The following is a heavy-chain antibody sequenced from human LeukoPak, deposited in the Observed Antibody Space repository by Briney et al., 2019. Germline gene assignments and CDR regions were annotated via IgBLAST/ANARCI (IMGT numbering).Heavy chain of an antibody. CDR1: GGSISSYY. D-gene: IGHD6-13*01. CDR3: ARDRTGYSSSWYAFDI. Sequence: PSETLSLTCTVSGGSISSYYWSWVRQPPGKGLEWVGYIYYSGSTNYNPSLKSRVTISVDTSKNQFSLKLSSVTAADTAVYYCARDRTGYSSSWYAFDIWGQGTMVTVSS. J-gene: IGHJ3*02. CDR2: IYYSGST. V-gene: IGHV4-59*01.